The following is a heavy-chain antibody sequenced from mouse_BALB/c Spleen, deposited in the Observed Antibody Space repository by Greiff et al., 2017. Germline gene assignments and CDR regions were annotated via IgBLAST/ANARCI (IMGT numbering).Heavy chain of an antibody. D-gene: IGHD4-1*01. V-gene: IGHV1S29*02. CDR2: IYPYNGGT. J-gene: IGHJ4*01. CDR3: ARAGKGSSYYAMDY. Sequence: EVKLQESGPELVKPGASVKISCKASGYTFTDYNMHWVKQSHGKSLEWIGYIYPYNGGTGYNQKFKSKATLTVDNSSSTAYMDLRSLTSEDSAVYYCARAGKGSSYYAMDYWGQGTSVTVSS. CDR1: GYTFTDYN.